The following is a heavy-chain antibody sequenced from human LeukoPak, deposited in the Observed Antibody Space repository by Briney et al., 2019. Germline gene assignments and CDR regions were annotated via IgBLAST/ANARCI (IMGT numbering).Heavy chain of an antibody. V-gene: IGHV1-2*02. J-gene: IGHJ4*02. Sequence: ASVKVSCKASGYTFTGYYMHWARQAPGQGLEWMGWINPNSGGTNYAQKFQGRVTMTRDTSISTAYMELSRLRSDDTAVYYCARTRLRIGYYDSSGYPFDYWGQGTLVTVSS. CDR3: ARTRLRIGYYDSSGYPFDY. CDR2: INPNSGGT. CDR1: GYTFTGYY. D-gene: IGHD3-22*01.